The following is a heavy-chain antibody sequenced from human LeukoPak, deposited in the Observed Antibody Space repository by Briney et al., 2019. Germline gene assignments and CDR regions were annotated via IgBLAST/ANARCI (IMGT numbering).Heavy chain of an antibody. CDR1: GGSISSYY. CDR3: ARDFTGYNLLDP. Sequence: SETLSLTCTVSGGSISSYYWSWIRQPPGKGLEWIGYIYHSGNTEYNPSLKSRVTISVDTSKNQFSLKLSSVTAADTAVYYCARDFTGYNLLDPWGQGTLVTVSS. D-gene: IGHD5-12*01. V-gene: IGHV4-59*12. CDR2: IYHSGNT. J-gene: IGHJ5*02.